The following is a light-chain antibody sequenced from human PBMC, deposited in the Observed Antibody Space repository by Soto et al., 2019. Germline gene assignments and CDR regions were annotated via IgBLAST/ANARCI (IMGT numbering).Light chain of an antibody. CDR3: LSYDSSLGVV. J-gene: IGLJ3*02. CDR2: GNN. Sequence: QSVLTQPPSVSGAPGQRVTISCTGNSSNIGAGYEVHWYQQLPGTAPKLLIYGNNNRPSGVPDRISGSKSGTSVSLAITGLRAEDEADYYCLSYDSSLGVVFGGGTQLTVL. CDR1: SSNIGAGYE. V-gene: IGLV1-40*01.